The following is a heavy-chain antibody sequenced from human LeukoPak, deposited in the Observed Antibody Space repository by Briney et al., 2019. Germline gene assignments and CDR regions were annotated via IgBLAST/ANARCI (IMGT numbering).Heavy chain of an antibody. CDR2: TYPGDSDA. CDR1: GYKFDTFW. D-gene: IGHD4-17*01. J-gene: IGHJ4*02. Sequence: GESLKISCKGSGYKFDTFWIAWVRQMRGKGLEDMGITYPGDSDARYSPSFEGQVTMSADRSTNTAFLQWSSLKASDTAIYYCARRITGDYAFDFWGQGTLVTVSS. CDR3: ARRITGDYAFDF. V-gene: IGHV5-51*01.